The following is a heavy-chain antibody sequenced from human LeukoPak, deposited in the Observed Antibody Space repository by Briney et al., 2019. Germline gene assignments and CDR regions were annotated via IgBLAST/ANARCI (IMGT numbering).Heavy chain of an antibody. V-gene: IGHV4-39*07. CDR3: TGGSIAYYYMDV. D-gene: IGHD3-16*01. Sequence: TSETLSLTCTVSGGSISSRSNYWGWIRQPPGKGLEWIGSINYSGSTYYNPSLKSRVTISVDTSKNQFSLKLISVTAADTAVYYCTGGSIAYYYMDVWGKGTTVTISS. CDR2: INYSGST. CDR1: GGSISSRSNY. J-gene: IGHJ6*03.